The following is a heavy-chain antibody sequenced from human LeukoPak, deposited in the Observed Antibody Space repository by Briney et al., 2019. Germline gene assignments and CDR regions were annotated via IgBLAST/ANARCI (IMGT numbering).Heavy chain of an antibody. V-gene: IGHV4-34*01. D-gene: IGHD5-18*01. Sequence: SETLSLTCAVYGGSFSGYYWSWIRQPPGKGLEWIGEINHSGSTNYNPSLTSRVTISADTSQNQFSLKLSSVTAADTAVYYCARGAIRRGYSYGYILSQGHWFDPWGQGTLVTVSS. CDR2: INHSGST. CDR3: ARGAIRRGYSYGYILSQGHWFDP. J-gene: IGHJ5*02. CDR1: GGSFSGYY.